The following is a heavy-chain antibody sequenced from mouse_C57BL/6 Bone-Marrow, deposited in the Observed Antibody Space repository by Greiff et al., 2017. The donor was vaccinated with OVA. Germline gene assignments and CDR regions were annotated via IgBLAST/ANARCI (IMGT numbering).Heavy chain of an antibody. Sequence: VQLQQPGAELVRPGTSVKLSCKASGYTFTSYWMHWVKQRPGQGLEWIGVIDPSDSYTNYNQKFKGKATLTVDTSSSTAYMQLSSLTSEDSAVYYCARDHDGYSAWFAYWGQGTLVTVSA. V-gene: IGHV1-59*01. J-gene: IGHJ3*01. CDR3: ARDHDGYSAWFAY. CDR1: GYTFTSYW. CDR2: IDPSDSYT. D-gene: IGHD2-3*01.